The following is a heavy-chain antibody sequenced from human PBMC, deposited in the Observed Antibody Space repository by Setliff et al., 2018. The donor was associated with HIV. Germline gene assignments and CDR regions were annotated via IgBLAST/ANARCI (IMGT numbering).Heavy chain of an antibody. CDR2: INGGNGKT. CDR3: ARGVNTAKVEDF. Sequence: ASVKVSCKASGYIFTQYAVHWVRQAPGQRLEWMGWINGGNGKTKYSQKFQGRVTFTRDTSTTTAYMEVSSLRSEDTAVYYCARGVNTAKVEDFWGQGTLVTVSS. CDR1: GYIFTQYA. J-gene: IGHJ4*02. D-gene: IGHD2-15*01. V-gene: IGHV1-3*01.